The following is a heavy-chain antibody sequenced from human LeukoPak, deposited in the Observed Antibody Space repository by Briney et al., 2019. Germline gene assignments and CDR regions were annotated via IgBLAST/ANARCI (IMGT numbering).Heavy chain of an antibody. J-gene: IGHJ4*02. V-gene: IGHV3-53*01. D-gene: IGHD5-24*01. CDR1: GFTFASYS. Sequence: GGSLRLSCAASGFTFASYSMNWVRQAPGKGLEWVSVIYSGGSTYYADSVKGRFTISRDNSKNTLYLQMNSLRAEDTAVYYCASLEGRDGYYFDYWGQGTLVTVSS. CDR2: IYSGGST. CDR3: ASLEGRDGYYFDY.